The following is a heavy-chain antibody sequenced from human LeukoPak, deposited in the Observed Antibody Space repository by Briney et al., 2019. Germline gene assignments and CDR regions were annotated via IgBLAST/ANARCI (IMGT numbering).Heavy chain of an antibody. CDR2: IYASGST. CDR1: GGSISSYY. V-gene: IGHV4-4*07. Sequence: ETLSLTCTVSGGSISSYYWSWIRQPAGKGLEWIGRIYASGSTNYNPTLKSRVTMSVDTSKNQFFLKVSSVIVADTAVYYCARESSSYTYRSLDYWGQGTLVTVSS. D-gene: IGHD2-2*02. CDR3: ARESSSYTYRSLDY. J-gene: IGHJ4*02.